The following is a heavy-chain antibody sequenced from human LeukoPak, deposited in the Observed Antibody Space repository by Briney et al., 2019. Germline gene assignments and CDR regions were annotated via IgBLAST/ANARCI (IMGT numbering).Heavy chain of an antibody. J-gene: IGHJ5*02. CDR1: GYTFTSYD. V-gene: IGHV1-18*01. CDR2: ISTYNGNT. CDR3: ARDLGYCTITSCYRDWFDP. Sequence: AAVKVSCKASGYTFTSYDINWVRQAPGQGREWMGWISTYNGNTNYAQKVQGRVTMTTDTSTSTAYMELRSLRSDDTAVSYCARDLGYCTITSCYRDWFDPWGQGTLVTVSS. D-gene: IGHD2-2*01.